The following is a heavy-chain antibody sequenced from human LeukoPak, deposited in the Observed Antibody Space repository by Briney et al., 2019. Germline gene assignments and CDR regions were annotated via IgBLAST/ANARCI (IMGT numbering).Heavy chain of an antibody. Sequence: ASVQDSCKASGYTFTSYGISGVGQAAGQGLEGMGWISAYNGNTNYAQKLQGRVTMTTDTSTSTVYMELRSPRSDDTAVYYSTRGDSSGCYLNAYWGQETLGTASS. CDR3: TRGDSSGCYLNAY. CDR2: ISAYNGNT. D-gene: IGHD6-19*01. V-gene: IGHV1-18*04. J-gene: IGHJ4*02. CDR1: GYTFTSYG.